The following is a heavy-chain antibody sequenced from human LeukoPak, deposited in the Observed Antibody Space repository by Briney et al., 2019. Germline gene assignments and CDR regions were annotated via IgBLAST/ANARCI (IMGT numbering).Heavy chain of an antibody. Sequence: GGSLRLSCAASGFTFSNYWMHWVRQAPGRGLVWVSRISSDESITSYADFVKGRFTISRDNAKNTLFLQMNGLRAEDTAVYYCARVSLSSGCLSNWGQGTLVTVSS. D-gene: IGHD6-19*01. V-gene: IGHV3-74*01. CDR3: ARVSLSSGCLSN. CDR1: GFTFSNYW. CDR2: ISSDESIT. J-gene: IGHJ4*02.